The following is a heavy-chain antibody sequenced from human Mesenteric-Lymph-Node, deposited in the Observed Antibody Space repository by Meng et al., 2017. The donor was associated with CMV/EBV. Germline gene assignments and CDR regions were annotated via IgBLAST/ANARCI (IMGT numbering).Heavy chain of an antibody. J-gene: IGHJ4*02. CDR2: IYYSGST. CDR1: SISSSGYY. D-gene: IGHD2-2*02. CDR3: ARLRNLPAAILTYYFDY. V-gene: IGHV4-39*01. Sequence: SISSSGYYWGWIRQPPGKGLEWIGSIYYSGSTYYNPSLKSRVTISVDTSKNQFSLKLSSVTAADTAVYYCARLRNLPAAILTYYFDYWGQGTLVTVSS.